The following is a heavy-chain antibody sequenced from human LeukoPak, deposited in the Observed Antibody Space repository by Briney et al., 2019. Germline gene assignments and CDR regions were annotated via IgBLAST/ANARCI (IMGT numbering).Heavy chain of an antibody. CDR3: ARHGGVDYGGNSAFDY. D-gene: IGHD4-23*01. Sequence: WESLKISCKGSGYNFTSYWIGWVRQMPGKGLEWMGIIYPGDSDTRYSPSFQGQVTISADKSISTAYLQWSSLKASDTAMYYCARHGGVDYGGNSAFDYWGQGTLVTVSS. CDR1: GYNFTSYW. CDR2: IYPGDSDT. V-gene: IGHV5-51*01. J-gene: IGHJ4*02.